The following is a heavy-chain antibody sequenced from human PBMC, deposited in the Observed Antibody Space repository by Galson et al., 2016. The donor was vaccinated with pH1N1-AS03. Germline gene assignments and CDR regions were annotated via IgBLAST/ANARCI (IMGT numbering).Heavy chain of an antibody. D-gene: IGHD3-16*01. Sequence: LTCDVYGGSLKGFYWTWIRQPPGRGLEWIGQINYVGTSNYNPSLSSRVSFSVDTSNNRFSLNLTSVSAADTAVYYCARVDLGSGFDFWGQGALVSVST. J-gene: IGHJ4*02. CDR1: GGSLKGFY. CDR3: ARVDLGSGFDF. CDR2: INYVGTS. V-gene: IGHV4-34*01.